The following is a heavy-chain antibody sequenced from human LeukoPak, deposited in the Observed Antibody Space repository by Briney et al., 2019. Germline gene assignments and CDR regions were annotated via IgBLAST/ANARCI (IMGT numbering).Heavy chain of an antibody. Sequence: GGSLRLSCAASGFTFSSYWMHWVRQAPGKGLVCVSRITSDGSSTSYADSVRGRFTISRDNAENTVYLQMNSLRAEDTAVYYCARDLTGAVFDFWGQGTLVTVSS. D-gene: IGHD1-26*01. CDR1: GFTFSSYW. CDR2: ITSDGSST. CDR3: ARDLTGAVFDF. J-gene: IGHJ4*02. V-gene: IGHV3-74*01.